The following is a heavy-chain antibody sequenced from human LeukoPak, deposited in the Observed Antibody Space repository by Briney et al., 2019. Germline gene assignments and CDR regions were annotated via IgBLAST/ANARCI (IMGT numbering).Heavy chain of an antibody. CDR3: ARGSDSSGWRRFDY. J-gene: IGHJ4*02. D-gene: IGHD6-19*01. V-gene: IGHV4-59*02. CDR2: IYYGGST. CDR1: GDSVSSYY. Sequence: SETLSLTCTVSGDSVSSYYWSWLRQPPGKGLRWIGYIYYGGSTNYNPSLKSRVTISVDSSKNQFSLRLTSVTAADTALYYCARGSDSSGWRRFDYWGQGILVTVSS.